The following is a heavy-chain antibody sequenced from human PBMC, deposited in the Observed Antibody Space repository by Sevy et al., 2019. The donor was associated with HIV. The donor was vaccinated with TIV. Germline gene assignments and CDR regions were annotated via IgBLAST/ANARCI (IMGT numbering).Heavy chain of an antibody. CDR2: ISGSGGSGTKT. D-gene: IGHD3-22*01. V-gene: IGHV3-23*01. J-gene: IGHJ4*02. CDR1: GFTFSNYA. Sequence: GGSLRLSCAASGFTFSNYAMNWVRQAPGKGLEWVSGISGSGGSGTKTNYADSVKGRSTISKDDSKNSLFLKLNSLRDEDTAIYYCARKYDSSGYFDYWGQGTLVTVSS. CDR3: ARKYDSSGYFDY.